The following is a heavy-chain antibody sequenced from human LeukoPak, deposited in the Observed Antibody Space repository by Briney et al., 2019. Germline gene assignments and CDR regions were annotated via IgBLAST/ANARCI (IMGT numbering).Heavy chain of an antibody. CDR3: ARVSAYYYDSSGYYRRGYWFDP. CDR1: GFTFSSYE. J-gene: IGHJ5*02. D-gene: IGHD3-22*01. V-gene: IGHV3-7*01. Sequence: LAGGSLRLSCAASGFTFSSYEMNWVRQAPGKGLEWVANIKQDGSEKYYVDSVKGRFTISRDNAKNSLYLQMNSLRAEDTAVYYCARVSAYYYDSSGYYRRGYWFDPWGQGTLVTVSS. CDR2: IKQDGSEK.